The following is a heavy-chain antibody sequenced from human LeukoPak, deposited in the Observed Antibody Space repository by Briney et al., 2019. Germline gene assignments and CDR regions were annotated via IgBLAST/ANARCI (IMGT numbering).Heavy chain of an antibody. Sequence: GGSLRLSCAASGFTFSSYAMSWVRQDPGKGLEWVSGISDSGGSTYYGDSVKGRFTISRDNSKNTLYLQMNSLRAEDTAVYYCAKRPGGLYSSAWFFDYWGQGTLVTVSA. D-gene: IGHD6-19*01. J-gene: IGHJ4*02. V-gene: IGHV3-23*01. CDR2: ISDSGGST. CDR3: AKRPGGLYSSAWFFDY. CDR1: GFTFSSYA.